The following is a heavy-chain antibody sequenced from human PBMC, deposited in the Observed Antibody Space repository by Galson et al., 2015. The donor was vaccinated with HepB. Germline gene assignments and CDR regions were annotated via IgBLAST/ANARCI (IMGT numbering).Heavy chain of an antibody. V-gene: IGHV1-2*06. Sequence: LVKVSCKAPGYTFTGYYMHWVRQAPGQGLEWMGRINPNSGGTNYAQKFQGRVTMTRDTSISTAYMELSRLRSDDTAVYYCARVGTTRRYFDYWGQGTLVTVSS. J-gene: IGHJ4*02. D-gene: IGHD7-27*01. CDR3: ARVGTTRRYFDY. CDR1: GYTFTGYY. CDR2: INPNSGGT.